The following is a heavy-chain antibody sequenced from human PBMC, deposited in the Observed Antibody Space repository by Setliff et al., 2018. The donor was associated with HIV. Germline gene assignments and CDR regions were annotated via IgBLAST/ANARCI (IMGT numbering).Heavy chain of an antibody. CDR1: GFTFSSYW. J-gene: IGHJ4*02. CDR2: IKEDGSEK. V-gene: IGHV3-7*01. CDR3: ASAKGLNY. Sequence: GGSLRLSCVASGFTFSSYWLSWVRQAPGKGLEWVANIKEDGSEKYYVDSVKGRFIISRNDAKNSLFLQMNSLRVEDTAVYYCASAKGLNYWGQGAQVTVSS.